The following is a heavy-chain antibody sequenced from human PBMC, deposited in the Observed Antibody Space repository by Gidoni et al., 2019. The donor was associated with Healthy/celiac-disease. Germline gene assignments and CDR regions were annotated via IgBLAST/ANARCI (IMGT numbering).Heavy chain of an antibody. V-gene: IGHV4-34*01. Sequence: QVQLQQWGAGLLKSSETLPLTCAVYGGSFSGYYWSWIRQPPGKGLEWIGEINHSGSTNYTPSLKSRVTISVDTSKNQFSLKLSSVTAADTAVYYCASICSTSCSSRYSRQPVLYYYGMDVWGQGTTVTVSS. D-gene: IGHD2-2*01. J-gene: IGHJ6*02. CDR3: ASICSTSCSSRYSRQPVLYYYGMDV. CDR2: INHSGST. CDR1: GGSFSGYY.